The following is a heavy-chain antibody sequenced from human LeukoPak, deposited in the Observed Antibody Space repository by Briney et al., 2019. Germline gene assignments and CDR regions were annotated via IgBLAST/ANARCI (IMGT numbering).Heavy chain of an antibody. CDR2: ISGSGGST. CDR1: GFTFSSYA. CDR3: AKFTYTVVTPYYYYGMDV. J-gene: IGHJ6*02. Sequence: PGGSLRLSCAASGFTFSSYAMSWVRQAPGKGLEGVAAISGSGGSTYYVDSVKGRFTISRDNSKNPLYLQMNSLRAEDTAVYYCAKFTYTVVTPYYYYGMDVWGQGTTVTVSS. V-gene: IGHV3-23*01. D-gene: IGHD4-23*01.